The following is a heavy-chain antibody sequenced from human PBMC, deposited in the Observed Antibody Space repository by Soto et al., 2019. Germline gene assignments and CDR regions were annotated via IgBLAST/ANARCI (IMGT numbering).Heavy chain of an antibody. Sequence: GGSLRLSCAASGFTFSGSAMHWFRQASGKGLGWVGRIRSKANSYATAYAASVKGRFTISRDDSKNTAYLQMNSLKTEDTAVYYCTTIFLTYYDFWSGYYTGNYWGQGTLVTVSS. D-gene: IGHD3-3*01. J-gene: IGHJ4*02. V-gene: IGHV3-73*01. CDR1: GFTFSGSA. CDR2: IRSKANSYAT. CDR3: TTIFLTYYDFWSGYYTGNY.